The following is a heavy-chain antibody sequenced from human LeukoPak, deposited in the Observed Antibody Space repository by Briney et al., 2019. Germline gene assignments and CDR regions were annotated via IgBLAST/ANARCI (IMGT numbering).Heavy chain of an antibody. CDR3: TRGAGYHNTDSLDY. CDR2: IDSDGSYI. V-gene: IGHV3-74*01. D-gene: IGHD2-15*01. Sequence: PGGSLRLSCAVSGFTFSSHWMHWVRQPPGKELVWVSRIDSDGSYINYADSVKGRFTISRDNAKSTLYLQMSSLRVEDTAVYYCTRGAGYHNTDSLDYWGQGTLVTVSS. CDR1: GFTFSSHW. J-gene: IGHJ4*02.